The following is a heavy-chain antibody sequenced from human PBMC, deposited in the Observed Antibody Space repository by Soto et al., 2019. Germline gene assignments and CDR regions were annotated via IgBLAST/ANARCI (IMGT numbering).Heavy chain of an antibody. Sequence: TLSLTCTVSGGSISSGDYYWSWIRQHPGKGLEWIGYIYYSGSTHYSSSLKSRVTMSIDTSKNQFPLKLTSVTAADTAVYYCARLSSIDSSGYYLDYWGQGTLVTVSS. CDR2: IYYSGST. D-gene: IGHD3-22*01. CDR3: ARLSSIDSSGYYLDY. CDR1: GGSISSGDYY. V-gene: IGHV4-31*03. J-gene: IGHJ4*02.